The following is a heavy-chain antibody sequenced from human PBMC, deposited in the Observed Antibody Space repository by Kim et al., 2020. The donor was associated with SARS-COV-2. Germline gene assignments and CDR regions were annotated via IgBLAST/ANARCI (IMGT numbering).Heavy chain of an antibody. Sequence: AESVKGRFGLSRDNSKNTLYLQINSQGAEDTAVYYCAMPKASIDYSYGMDVWGQGTAVTVSS. J-gene: IGHJ6*02. V-gene: IGHV3-23*01. CDR3: AMPKASIDYSYGMDV.